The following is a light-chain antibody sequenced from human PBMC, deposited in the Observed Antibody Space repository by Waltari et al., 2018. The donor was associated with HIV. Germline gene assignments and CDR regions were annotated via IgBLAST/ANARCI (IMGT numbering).Light chain of an antibody. CDR3: QQYGTSPYT. CDR2: GAS. Sequence: EIALTQSPGTLSLSPGERATLSCRPSQSVTSSYLAWYQQKPGQAPRLLIYGASSRATDIPDRFSGSGSGTDFTLTIRRLEPEDSAVYCCQQYGTSPYTFGLGTKLEI. CDR1: QSVTSSY. V-gene: IGKV3-20*01. J-gene: IGKJ2*01.